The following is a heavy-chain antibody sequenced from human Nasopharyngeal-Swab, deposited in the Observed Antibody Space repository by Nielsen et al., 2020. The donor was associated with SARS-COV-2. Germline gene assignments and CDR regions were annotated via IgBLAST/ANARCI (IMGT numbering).Heavy chain of an antibody. D-gene: IGHD2-15*01. J-gene: IGHJ6*02. V-gene: IGHV3-48*02. CDR2: ISGGSRAI. CDR3: ARDSRVAYSMDV. Sequence: WIRQPPGKGLEWVSYISGGSRAIYYADSVKGRVTISRDNGKNSLYLQMSSLRDEDTAVYYCARDSRVAYSMDVGGQGTAVTVSS.